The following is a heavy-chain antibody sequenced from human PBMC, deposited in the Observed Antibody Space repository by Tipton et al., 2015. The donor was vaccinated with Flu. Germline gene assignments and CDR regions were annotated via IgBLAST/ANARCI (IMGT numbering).Heavy chain of an antibody. CDR1: GFTVSSNY. V-gene: IGHV3-66*01. J-gene: IGHJ4*02. CDR2: TYSGGTT. CDR3: SKSLDY. Sequence: GSLRLSCAASGFTVSSNYINWVRQAPGKGLEWVSVTYSGGTTYYADSVKGRFTISRDNAKNSLYLEMNSLRAEDTAVYYCSKSLDYWGQGTLVTVSS.